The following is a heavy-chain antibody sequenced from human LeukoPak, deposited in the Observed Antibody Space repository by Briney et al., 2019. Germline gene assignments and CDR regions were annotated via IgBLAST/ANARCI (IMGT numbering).Heavy chain of an antibody. J-gene: IGHJ6*02. CDR2: IYYSGST. CDR1: GGSISSGGYY. CDR3: ARAYGDSDHYYYYYGMDV. D-gene: IGHD4-17*01. V-gene: IGHV4-31*03. Sequence: SQTLSLTCTVSGGSISSGGYYWRWIRQHPGKGLEWIGYIYYSGSTYYNPSLKSRVTISVDTSKNQFSLKLSSVTAADTAVYYCARAYGDSDHYYYYYGMDVWGQGTTVTVSS.